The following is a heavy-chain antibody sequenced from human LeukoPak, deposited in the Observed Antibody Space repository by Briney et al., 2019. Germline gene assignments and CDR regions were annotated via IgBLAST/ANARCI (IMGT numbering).Heavy chain of an antibody. Sequence: SVKVSCKASGGTFSSYAISWVRQAPGQGLEWMGRIIPTLGIANYAQKFQGRVTITADKSTSTAYMELSRLRSDDTAVYYCARDPHTGVTQLTGFDPWGQGTLVTVSS. D-gene: IGHD3-10*01. V-gene: IGHV1-69*04. CDR1: GGTFSSYA. CDR2: IIPTLGIA. J-gene: IGHJ5*02. CDR3: ARDPHTGVTQLTGFDP.